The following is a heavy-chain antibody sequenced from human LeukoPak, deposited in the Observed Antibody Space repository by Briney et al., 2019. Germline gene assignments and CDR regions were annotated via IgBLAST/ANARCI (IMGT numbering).Heavy chain of an antibody. CDR1: GFTFSSYG. CDR3: AKDLYFQSIAATYYFDY. CDR2: IRYDGSNK. V-gene: IGHV3-30*02. Sequence: GRSLRLSCAASGFTFSSYGMHWVRQAPGKGLEWVAFIRYDGSNKYYADSVKGRFTISRDNSKNTLYLQMNSLRAEDTAVYYCAKDLYFQSIAATYYFDYWGQGTLVTVSS. J-gene: IGHJ4*02. D-gene: IGHD6-6*01.